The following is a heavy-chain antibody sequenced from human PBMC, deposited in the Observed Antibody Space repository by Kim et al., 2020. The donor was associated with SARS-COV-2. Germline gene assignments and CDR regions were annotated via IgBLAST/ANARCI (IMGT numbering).Heavy chain of an antibody. D-gene: IGHD3-22*01. V-gene: IGHV3-11*05. Sequence: KRRIHIPRDNAKNSLYLQMNSLRAEDTAVYYCAREMTYDDSSGYYHTFDYWGQGTLVTVSS. CDR3: AREMTYDDSSGYYHTFDY. J-gene: IGHJ4*02.